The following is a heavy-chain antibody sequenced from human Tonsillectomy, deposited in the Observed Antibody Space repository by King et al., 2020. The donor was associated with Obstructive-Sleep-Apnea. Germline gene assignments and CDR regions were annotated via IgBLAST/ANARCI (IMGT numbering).Heavy chain of an antibody. CDR1: GFSFINYP. J-gene: IGHJ6*02. CDR2: ISYDESNK. Sequence: VQLVESGGGVVQPGRSLRLSCTASGFSFINYPMHWVRQAPGKGLEWVAVISYDESNKYYADSVKGRFTISRDTSENTVFLQMNSPRPEDTAVYYCVSSFCGSPNCYGLDYGLDVWGPGTTVTVSS. CDR3: VSSFCGSPNCYGLDYGLDV. V-gene: IGHV3-30*04. D-gene: IGHD1-26*01.